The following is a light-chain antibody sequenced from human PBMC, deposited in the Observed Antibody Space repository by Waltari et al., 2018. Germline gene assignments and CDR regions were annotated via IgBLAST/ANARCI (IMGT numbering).Light chain of an antibody. V-gene: IGKV3D-15*01. CDR2: GAF. J-gene: IGKJ1*01. Sequence: EMVMTQSPATLSVSPGETATLSCRPSQSVSGHLAWYQQKPGQAPRLIIHGAFTRATGIPARFSGSGSGTEFSLTISSLQSEDFAIYYCQQYYDWPPWTFGQGTKVEL. CDR1: QSVSGH. CDR3: QQYYDWPPWT.